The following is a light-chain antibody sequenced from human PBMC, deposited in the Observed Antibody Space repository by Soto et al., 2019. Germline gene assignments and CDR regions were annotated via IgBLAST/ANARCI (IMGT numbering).Light chain of an antibody. V-gene: IGKV1-9*01. CDR2: AAS. J-gene: IGKJ4*01. CDR3: QQGT. CDR1: QGISSY. Sequence: DFQLTQSPSFLSASVGDRVTTTCRASQGISSYLAWYQQKPGKAPKLLIYAASTLQSGVPSRFSGSGSGTEFTLTISSLQPEDFATYYCQQGTFGGGTKVDNK.